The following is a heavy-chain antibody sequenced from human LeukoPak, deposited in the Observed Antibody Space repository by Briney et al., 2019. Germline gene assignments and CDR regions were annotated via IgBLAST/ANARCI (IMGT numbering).Heavy chain of an antibody. Sequence: SVKVSCKASGGSFSSHAINWVRQSPGQGLEWMGGITPIFGTPNYAQRFQGRVTITADESTSTAYMELSSLRSEDTAVYYCATSHSGCATSDSGYHRERYNWFDLWGQGTLVTVSS. CDR1: GGSFSSHA. V-gene: IGHV1-69*13. D-gene: IGHD5-12*01. CDR2: ITPIFGTP. J-gene: IGHJ5*02. CDR3: ATSHSGCATSDSGYHRERYNWFDL.